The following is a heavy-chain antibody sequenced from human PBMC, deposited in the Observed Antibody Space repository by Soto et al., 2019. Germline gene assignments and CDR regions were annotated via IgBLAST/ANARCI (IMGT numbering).Heavy chain of an antibody. CDR1: GFSLSTRGVG. Sequence: QITLKESGPTLVKPTQTLTLTCTFSGFSLSTRGVGVGWIRQPPGKALEWLAVIYWDDDKRYSPSLQSRLTITKDTSKNQVVLTMTNMDPVDTATYYCARKNYGDYPTVYWGQGTLVTVSS. CDR2: IYWDDDK. D-gene: IGHD4-17*01. V-gene: IGHV2-5*02. CDR3: ARKNYGDYPTVY. J-gene: IGHJ4*02.